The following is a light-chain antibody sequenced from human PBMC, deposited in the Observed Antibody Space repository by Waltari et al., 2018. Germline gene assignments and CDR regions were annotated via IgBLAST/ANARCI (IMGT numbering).Light chain of an antibody. CDR2: AAS. J-gene: IGKJ1*01. V-gene: IGKV3-15*01. Sequence: EIVMTQSPATLSVSPGERATLPCRASQSVSSTLAWYQQKPGQAPRLLISAASTRATGIPARFSGSGSGTEFTLTISSLQSEDFAVYYCQQYNNWPPWTFGQGTKVEIK. CDR1: QSVSST. CDR3: QQYNNWPPWT.